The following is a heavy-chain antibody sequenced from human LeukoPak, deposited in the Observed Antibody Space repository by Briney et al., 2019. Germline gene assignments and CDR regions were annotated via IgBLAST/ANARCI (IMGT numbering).Heavy chain of an antibody. CDR1: GYTFTGYY. J-gene: IGHJ4*02. Sequence: ASVKVSCKASGYTFTGYYMHWVRQPPGQGLEWMGWINPNSGGTNYAQKFQGRVTMTRDTSISTAYMELSRLRSDDTAVYYCARVPGDDYYFDYWGQGTLVTVSS. CDR3: ARVPGDDYYFDY. D-gene: IGHD7-27*01. CDR2: INPNSGGT. V-gene: IGHV1-2*02.